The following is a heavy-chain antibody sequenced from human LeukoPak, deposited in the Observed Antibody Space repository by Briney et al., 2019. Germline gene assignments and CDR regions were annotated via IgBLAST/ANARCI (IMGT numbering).Heavy chain of an antibody. Sequence: SETVSLTCSVSSGSITSHYWSWVRQPAGKGLEWIGRISTTGSTNYNPSLKSRLIMSVDTSKNQVSLKLGSVTAADTAVYYCAREIEMATQFDYWGQGTLVTVSS. CDR3: AREIEMATQFDY. V-gene: IGHV4-4*07. CDR1: SGSITSHY. CDR2: ISTTGST. D-gene: IGHD5-24*01. J-gene: IGHJ4*02.